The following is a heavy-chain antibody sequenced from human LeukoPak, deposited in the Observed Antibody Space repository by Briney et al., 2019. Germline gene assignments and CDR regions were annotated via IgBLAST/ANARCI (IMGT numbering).Heavy chain of an antibody. CDR2: IYSSEST. V-gene: IGHV4-59*01. CDR1: GGSISSYY. CDR3: ARDGLGYESSFDY. D-gene: IGHD1-1*01. Sequence: PSQTLSLTCTVSGGSISSYYSSWIRQPPGKALEWIGYIYSSESTNYNPSLKSRVTMSVDTSKNQFSLKLSSVAAADTAVYYCARDGLGYESSFDYWGHGILVTVSS. J-gene: IGHJ4*01.